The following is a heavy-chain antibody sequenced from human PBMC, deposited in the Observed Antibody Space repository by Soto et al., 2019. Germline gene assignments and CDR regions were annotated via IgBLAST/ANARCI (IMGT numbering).Heavy chain of an antibody. CDR3: ARDFGSSSWYRLDQ. D-gene: IGHD6-13*01. J-gene: IGHJ4*02. V-gene: IGHV4-4*07. CDR2: IYTSGTA. Sequence: QVQLQESGPGLVKPSETLSLTCTVSGGSINTYFWSWIRQPAGKGLEWIGRIYTSGTANYNPSLKGRVLMSVDTSKNQFSLKVTSVTAADTAVYYCARDFGSSSWYRLDQWGQGTLVIVSS. CDR1: GGSINTYF.